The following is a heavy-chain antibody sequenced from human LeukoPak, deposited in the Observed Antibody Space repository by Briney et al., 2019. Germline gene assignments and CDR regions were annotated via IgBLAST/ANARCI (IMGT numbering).Heavy chain of an antibody. CDR3: AAEAAYYYDSRDAFDV. D-gene: IGHD3-22*01. CDR2: IVVGSGNT. Sequence: SVKVSCKASGFTFTSSAVQWVRQARGQRLEWIGSIVVGSGNTNYAQKFQERVTITRDMSTSLVYMELSSLRSEDTAVYYCAAEAAYYYDSRDAFDVWGQGTMVTVSS. CDR1: GFTFTSSA. V-gene: IGHV1-58*01. J-gene: IGHJ3*01.